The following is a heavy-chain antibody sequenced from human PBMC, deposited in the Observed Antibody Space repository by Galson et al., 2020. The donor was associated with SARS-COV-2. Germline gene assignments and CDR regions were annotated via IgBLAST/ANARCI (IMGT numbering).Heavy chain of an antibody. Sequence: SLKISCAASGFTFDDYAMHWVRQAPGKGLEWVSGISWNSGSIGYADSVKGRFTISRDNAKNSLYLQMNSLRAEDTALYYCAKAARGWLFNPGAFYWGQGTLVTVSS. CDR2: ISWNSGSI. J-gene: IGHJ4*02. V-gene: IGHV3-9*01. CDR3: AKAARGWLFNPGAFY. D-gene: IGHD3-22*01. CDR1: GFTFDDYA.